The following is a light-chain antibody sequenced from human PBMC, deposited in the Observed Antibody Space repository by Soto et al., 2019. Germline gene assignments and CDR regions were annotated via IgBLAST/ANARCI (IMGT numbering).Light chain of an antibody. CDR1: QTVLYSSNNKNH. Sequence: DIVMTQSPDSLAVSLGERATINCRSSQTVLYSSNNKNHLAWYQQKPGQPPKLLIYWASTRESGVPDRFSGSGSGTDFTLTISSLQAEDVAVYYCQQYYTTPYTCGQGTTLEI. CDR2: WAS. V-gene: IGKV4-1*01. CDR3: QQYYTTPYT. J-gene: IGKJ2*01.